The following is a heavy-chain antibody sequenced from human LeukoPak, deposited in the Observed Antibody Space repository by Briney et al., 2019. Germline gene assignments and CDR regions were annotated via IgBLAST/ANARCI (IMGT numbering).Heavy chain of an antibody. CDR3: AREAIVGATTEYYFDY. Sequence: GGSLRLSCAASGFTASSNYMSWVRQAPGKGLEWVSVIYSGGSTYYADSVKGRFTISRDNSKNTLYLQMNSLRAEDTAVYYCAREAIVGATTEYYFDYWGQGTLVTVSS. J-gene: IGHJ4*02. D-gene: IGHD1-26*01. V-gene: IGHV3-53*01. CDR1: GFTASSNY. CDR2: IYSGGST.